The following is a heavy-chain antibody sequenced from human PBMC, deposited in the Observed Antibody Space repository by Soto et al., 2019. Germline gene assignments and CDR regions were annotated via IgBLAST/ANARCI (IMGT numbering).Heavy chain of an antibody. J-gene: IGHJ4*02. Sequence: GGSLRLSCAASGFTFSSYSMNWVRQAPGKGLEWVSYISSSSSTIYYADSVKGRFTISRDNAKNSLYLQMNSLRAEDTAVYYCARDPTVGYFDYWGQGTLVTVSS. V-gene: IGHV3-48*01. CDR1: GFTFSSYS. CDR2: ISSSSSTI. D-gene: IGHD1-26*01. CDR3: ARDPTVGYFDY.